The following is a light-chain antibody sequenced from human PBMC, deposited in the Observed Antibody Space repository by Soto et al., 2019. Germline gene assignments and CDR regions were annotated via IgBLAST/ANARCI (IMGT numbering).Light chain of an antibody. J-gene: IGKJ2*01. V-gene: IGKV1-9*01. CDR3: QQLNSDPYT. Sequence: DIQLTQSPSFLSASVGDTVTITCRASQAISSYFAWYQQKPGKAPQLLIYATSTLRSGVPSRFSGKRSGTEFTLTISSLQPEDFATYHCQQLNSDPYTFGQGTRWISN. CDR2: ATS. CDR1: QAISSY.